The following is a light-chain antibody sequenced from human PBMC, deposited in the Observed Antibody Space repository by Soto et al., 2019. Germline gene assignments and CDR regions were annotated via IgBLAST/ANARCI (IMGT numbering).Light chain of an antibody. J-gene: IGKJ1*01. CDR2: AAS. V-gene: IGKV1-39*01. Sequence: DIPMAQSPSSLSASVGDRVTITCRASQSISSYLNWYQQKPGKAPKLLIYAASILQSGVPSRFSGSGSGTDYTLTVSSLQREDFATYYCQQSYTTPPAFGQGTKVEIK. CDR1: QSISSY. CDR3: QQSYTTPPA.